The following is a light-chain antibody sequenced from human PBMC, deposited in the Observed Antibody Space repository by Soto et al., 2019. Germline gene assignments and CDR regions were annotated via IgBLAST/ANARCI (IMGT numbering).Light chain of an antibody. CDR2: SHN. J-gene: IGLJ1*01. CDR1: SSNIGSNT. Sequence: QSVLTQPPSASGTPGQRVTISCSGSSSNIGSNTVNWYQQLPGTAPKLLIYSHNQRPSGVPDRFSGSQSGTSASLAISGLQSEDEADYYCAAWDDSLNGYVFGTRTKVTVL. CDR3: AAWDDSLNGYV. V-gene: IGLV1-44*01.